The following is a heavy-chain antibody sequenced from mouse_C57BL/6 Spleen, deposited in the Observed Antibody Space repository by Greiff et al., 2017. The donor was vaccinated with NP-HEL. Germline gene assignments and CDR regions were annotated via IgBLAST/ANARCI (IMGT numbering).Heavy chain of an antibody. CDR1: GYTFTSYW. CDR2: IYPGSGST. CDR3: ARNYDYDPYYAMDY. D-gene: IGHD2-4*01. J-gene: IGHJ4*01. Sequence: QVQLQQPGAELVKPGASVKMSCKASGYTFTSYWITWVKQRPGHGLEWIGDIYPGSGSTNYNEQFKSKATLTVDTSSSTAYMQLSSLTSEDSEVYYCARNYDYDPYYAMDYWGQGTSGTVAS. V-gene: IGHV1-55*01.